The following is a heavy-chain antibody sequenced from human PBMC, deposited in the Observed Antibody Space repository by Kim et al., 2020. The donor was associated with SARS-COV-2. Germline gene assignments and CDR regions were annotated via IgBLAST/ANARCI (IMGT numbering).Heavy chain of an antibody. CDR3: AKEGSSWHFDY. V-gene: IGHV3-30*18. D-gene: IGHD6-13*01. CDR1: GFTFSSYG. Sequence: GGSLRLSCAASGFTFSSYGMHWVRQAPGKGLEWVAVISYDGSNKYYADSVKGRFTISRDNSKNTLYLQMNSLRAEDTAVYYCAKEGSSWHFDYWGQGTL. J-gene: IGHJ4*02. CDR2: ISYDGSNK.